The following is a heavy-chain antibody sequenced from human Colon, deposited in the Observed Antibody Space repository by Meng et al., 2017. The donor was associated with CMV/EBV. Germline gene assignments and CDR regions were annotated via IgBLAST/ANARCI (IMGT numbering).Heavy chain of an antibody. CDR1: GLSFKSYA. D-gene: IGHD2-2*02. CDR2: ISSSGDET. J-gene: IGHJ4*02. CDR3: AKNLFVPPAIMSVFAPNDY. V-gene: IGHV3-23*01. Sequence: GESLKISCVASGLSFKSYAMTWVRQAPGQGLEWVAVISSSGDETYYADSVQGRFIVSRDNAKSTLFLQINGLGAEDTAIYYCAKNLFVPPAIMSVFAPNDYWGQGMLVTVSS.